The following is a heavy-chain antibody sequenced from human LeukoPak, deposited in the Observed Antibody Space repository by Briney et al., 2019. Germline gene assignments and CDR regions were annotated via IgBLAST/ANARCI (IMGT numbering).Heavy chain of an antibody. V-gene: IGHV4-34*01. Sequence: SETLSLTCAVYGGSFSGYYWSWIRQPPGKGLEWIGEINHSGSTNYNPSLKSRVTISVDTSKNQFSLKLSSVTAADTAVYYCARGQPGDILTGNSLRFDYWGQGTLVTVSS. CDR1: GGSFSGYY. J-gene: IGHJ4*02. D-gene: IGHD3-9*01. CDR3: ARGQPGDILTGNSLRFDY. CDR2: INHSGST.